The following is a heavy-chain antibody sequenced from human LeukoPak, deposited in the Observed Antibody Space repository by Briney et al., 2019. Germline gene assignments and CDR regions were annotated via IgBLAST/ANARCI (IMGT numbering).Heavy chain of an antibody. CDR1: GFTFSRYG. Sequence: GGSLRLSCTASGFTFSRYGVHWVRQAPGKGLEWVAVIWYDAINEYYADSVEGRFTLSRDNSKNTLYLRMNSLRADDTGVYYCARDRIDSGSYFLDYWGQGTLVTVSS. D-gene: IGHD1-26*01. J-gene: IGHJ4*02. CDR2: IWYDAINE. V-gene: IGHV3-33*01. CDR3: ARDRIDSGSYFLDY.